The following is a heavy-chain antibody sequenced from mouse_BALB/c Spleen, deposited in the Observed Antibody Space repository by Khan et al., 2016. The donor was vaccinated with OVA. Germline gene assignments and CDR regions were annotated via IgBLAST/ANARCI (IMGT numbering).Heavy chain of an antibody. Sequence: QMQLEESGPGLVAPSQSLSITCTVSGFSLTSYGVHWVRQPPGKGLEWLGILWAGGSTNYNSALMSRLSISKDNSKSQVFVKMISLQTDDTAMYYCARDHGNTYEYFDYWGQGTTLTVSS. V-gene: IGHV2-9*02. J-gene: IGHJ2*01. CDR2: LWAGGST. D-gene: IGHD1-1*01. CDR3: ARDHGNTYEYFDY. CDR1: GFSLTSYG.